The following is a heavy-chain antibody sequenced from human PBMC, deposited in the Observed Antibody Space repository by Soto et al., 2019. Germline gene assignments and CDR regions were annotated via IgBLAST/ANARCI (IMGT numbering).Heavy chain of an antibody. CDR2: FDPEDGAT. CDR3: ASSFYYGSGSYYPFEY. D-gene: IGHD3-10*01. Sequence: ASLKVYRKIAVYTLTVFLIHCGRKAPGKGLEWMGGFDPEDGATNYAQKFQGRVTITEDESTSTAYMELSSLRSEDTAVYYCASSFYYGSGSYYPFEYWGQGTLVTVSS. V-gene: IGHV1-24*01. CDR1: VYTLTVFL. J-gene: IGHJ4*02.